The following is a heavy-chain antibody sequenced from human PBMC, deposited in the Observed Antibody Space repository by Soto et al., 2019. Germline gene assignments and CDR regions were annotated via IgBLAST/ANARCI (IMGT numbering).Heavy chain of an antibody. D-gene: IGHD5-12*01. CDR2: IYSGGST. J-gene: IGHJ6*02. Sequence: PGGSLRLSCAASGFTVSSNYMSWVRQXPEKGLEWVSLIYSGGSTYYPDSVKGRFTISRDNSKNTLYLQMNSLRAEDTAVYYCARADSGYAHGYYYYGMDVWGQGTTVTVSS. V-gene: IGHV3-66*01. CDR3: ARADSGYAHGYYYYGMDV. CDR1: GFTVSSNY.